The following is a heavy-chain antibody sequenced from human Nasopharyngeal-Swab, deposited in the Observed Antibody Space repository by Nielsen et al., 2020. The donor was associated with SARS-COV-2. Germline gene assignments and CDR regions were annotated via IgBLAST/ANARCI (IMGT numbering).Heavy chain of an antibody. CDR1: GYSLTELS. CDR3: ATDLKGSGW. Sequence: ASAKISCKVSGYSLTELSMHWVRQAPGKGLEWLGGFDTEDGETIYAKKFQGRVTMTEDTSTDTAYMELSSLRSEDTAVYYCATDLKGSGWWGQGTLVTVSS. D-gene: IGHD6-19*01. CDR2: FDTEDGET. J-gene: IGHJ4*02. V-gene: IGHV1-24*01.